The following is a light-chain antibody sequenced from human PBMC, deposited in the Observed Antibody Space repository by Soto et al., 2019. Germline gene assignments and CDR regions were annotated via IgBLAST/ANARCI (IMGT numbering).Light chain of an antibody. Sequence: QSVLTQPPSVSATPGQTVTISCSGSNSNIGNNYVSWYQQLPGTAPKLLIYDNNKRPSEIPDRFSGSKSGPSATLGITGLQTGDAADYYCGTWDSRLTAGVVGNGTKLTV. J-gene: IGLJ1*01. CDR2: DNN. CDR3: GTWDSRLTAGV. V-gene: IGLV1-51*01. CDR1: NSNIGNNY.